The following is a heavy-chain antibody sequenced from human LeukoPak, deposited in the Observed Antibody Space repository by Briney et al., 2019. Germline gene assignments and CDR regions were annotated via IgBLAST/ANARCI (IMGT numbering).Heavy chain of an antibody. D-gene: IGHD5-12*01. J-gene: IGHJ4*02. CDR2: ISAYNGNT. CDR1: GYTFTSYG. Sequence: ASVKVSCKASGYTFTSYGISWVRQAPGQGLEWMGWISAYNGNTNYAQKLQGRVTMTTDTSTSTAYMELRSLRSDDTAVYYCARSVDIVATGSGNFDYWGQGTLVTVSS. V-gene: IGHV1-18*01. CDR3: ARSVDIVATGSGNFDY.